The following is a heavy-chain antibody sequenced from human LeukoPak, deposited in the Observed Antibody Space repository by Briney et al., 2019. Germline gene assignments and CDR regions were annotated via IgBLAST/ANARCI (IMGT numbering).Heavy chain of an antibody. V-gene: IGHV1-69*04. CDR3: ARRSGSYYYYYGMDV. J-gene: IGHJ6*02. CDR2: IIPILGIA. CDR1: GGTFISYA. D-gene: IGHD1-26*01. Sequence: SVKVSCKASGGTFISYAISWVRQTPGQGLEWMGRIIPILGIANYAQKFQGRVTITADKSTSTAYMELSSLRSEDTAVYYCARRSGSYYYYYGMDVWGQGTTVTVSS.